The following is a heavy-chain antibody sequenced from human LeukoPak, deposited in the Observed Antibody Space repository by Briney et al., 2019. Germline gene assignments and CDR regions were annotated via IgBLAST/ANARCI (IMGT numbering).Heavy chain of an antibody. V-gene: IGHV1-18*01. Sequence: ASVKVSCKASGYTFTSYGISWVRQAPGQGLEWMGWISAYNGNTNYAQKLQGGVTMTTDTSTSTAYMELRSLRSDDTAVYYCARDGFLGIVATNGMDVWGQGTTVTVSS. CDR2: ISAYNGNT. CDR1: GYTFTSYG. J-gene: IGHJ6*02. D-gene: IGHD5-12*01. CDR3: ARDGFLGIVATNGMDV.